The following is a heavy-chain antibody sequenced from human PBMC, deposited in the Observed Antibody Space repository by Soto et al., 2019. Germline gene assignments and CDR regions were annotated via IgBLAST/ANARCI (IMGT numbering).Heavy chain of an antibody. J-gene: IGHJ4*02. V-gene: IGHV3-33*01. CDR1: GFTFRSYG. CDR2: IWYDGSNK. D-gene: IGHD3-10*01. CDR3: AGEGFGVTTGPHAADY. Sequence: QVQLVESGGGVVQPGRSLRLSCAASGFTFRSYGMHWVRQAPGKGLEWVAVIWYDGSNKYYADSVKGRFTISRDNSKNTLFLPIDRPAARDTAVVFCAGEGFGVTTGPHAADYWGQGTLVTVSS.